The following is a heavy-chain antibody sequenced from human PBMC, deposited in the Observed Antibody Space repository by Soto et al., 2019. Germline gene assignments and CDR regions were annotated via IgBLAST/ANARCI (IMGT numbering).Heavy chain of an antibody. CDR3: AREMDLLPTAGGDY. CDR1: GYSFNSYG. D-gene: IGHD2-2*03. Sequence: QVVLVQSGPEVKKPGASVKLSCKASGYSFNSYGVAWVRQAPGQGLEWMGWISGYNGNFMYAEKVDERATKTTDTSTSTAYRELRDLRFDAYAVDFCAREMDLLPTAGGDYWGQGTLVTVSS. CDR2: ISGYNGNF. V-gene: IGHV1-18*04. J-gene: IGHJ4*02.